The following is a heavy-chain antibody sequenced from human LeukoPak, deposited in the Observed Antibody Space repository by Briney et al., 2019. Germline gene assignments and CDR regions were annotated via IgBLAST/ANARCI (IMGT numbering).Heavy chain of an antibody. D-gene: IGHD2-15*01. CDR1: GGSISSYY. V-gene: IGHV4-59*01. Sequence: ASETLSLTCTVSGGSISSYYWSWIRQPPGKGLEWIGYIYYSGSTNYNPSLKSRVTISVDTSKNQFSLKLSSVTAADTAVYYCARYHCSGGSCYSYYYYYMDVWGKGTTVTVSS. CDR3: ARYHCSGGSCYSYYYYYMDV. J-gene: IGHJ6*03. CDR2: IYYSGST.